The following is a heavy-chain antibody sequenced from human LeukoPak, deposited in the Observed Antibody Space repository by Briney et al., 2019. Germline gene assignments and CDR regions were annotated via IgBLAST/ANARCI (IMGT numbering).Heavy chain of an antibody. D-gene: IGHD2-21*01. CDR1: GGTFSSYA. CDR3: ARGRRWRSAFDI. Sequence: SVTVSCTASGGTFSSYAISWVRQAPGQGLEWMGGIIPIFGTANYAQKFQGRVAITADESTSTAYMELSSLRSEDTAVYYCARGRRWRSAFDIWGQGTMVTVSS. CDR2: IIPIFGTA. J-gene: IGHJ3*02. V-gene: IGHV1-69*13.